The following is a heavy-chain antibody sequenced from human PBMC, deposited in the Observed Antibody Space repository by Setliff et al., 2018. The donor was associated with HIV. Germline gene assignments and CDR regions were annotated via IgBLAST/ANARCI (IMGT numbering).Heavy chain of an antibody. Sequence: PSETLSLTFAVYNGSFSGYYWTWIRQPPGKGLEWIGEINHSGSTNYSPSLKSRVTISVDASRNQFSLRLSSVTAADTAVYYCAAWGPRYSYAPYFFDSWGQGTLVTVSS. D-gene: IGHD5-18*01. V-gene: IGHV4-34*01. CDR2: INHSGST. J-gene: IGHJ4*02. CDR3: AAWGPRYSYAPYFFDS. CDR1: NGSFSGYY.